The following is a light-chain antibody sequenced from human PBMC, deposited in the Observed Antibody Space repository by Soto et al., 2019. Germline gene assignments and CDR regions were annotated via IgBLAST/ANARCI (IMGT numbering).Light chain of an antibody. V-gene: IGLV7-43*01. CDR3: LLHYGGAQFGV. CDR2: SAT. Sequence: QAVVTQEPSLTVSRGETVTLTCASTTGAVTSGYSPEWFQQKPGQAPRALIYSATNKYSWTPARFSGSLLGGKAALTLSHVQPEDEAEYYCLLHYGGAQFGVFGGGTKLTVL. CDR1: TGAVTSGYS. J-gene: IGLJ2*01.